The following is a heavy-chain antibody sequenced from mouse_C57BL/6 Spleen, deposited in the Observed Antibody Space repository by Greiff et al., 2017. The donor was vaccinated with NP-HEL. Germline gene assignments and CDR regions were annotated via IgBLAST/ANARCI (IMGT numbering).Heavy chain of an antibody. CDR1: GYTFTSYW. V-gene: IGHV1-50*01. D-gene: IGHD3-2*02. Sequence: QVQLQQPGAELVKPGASVKLSCKASGYTFTSYWMQWVKQRPGQGLEWIGEIDPSDSYTNYNQKFKGKATLTVDTSSSTAYMQLSSLTSEDSAVYYCARDSSGYGYWGKGTTLTVSS. CDR2: IDPSDSYT. J-gene: IGHJ2*01. CDR3: ARDSSGYGY.